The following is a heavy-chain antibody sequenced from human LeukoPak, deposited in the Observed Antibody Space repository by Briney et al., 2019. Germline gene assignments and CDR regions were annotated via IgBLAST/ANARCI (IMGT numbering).Heavy chain of an antibody. V-gene: IGHV1-69*13. J-gene: IGHJ4*02. CDR2: IIPIFGTA. Sequence: ASVKVSCKASGGTFSSYAISWVRQAPGQGLEWMGGIIPIFGTANYAQKFQGRVTITADESTSTAYMELSSLRSEDTAVYYCARDTQPGGYYKFDYWGQGTLVTVSS. D-gene: IGHD3-22*01. CDR3: ARDTQPGGYYKFDY. CDR1: GGTFSSYA.